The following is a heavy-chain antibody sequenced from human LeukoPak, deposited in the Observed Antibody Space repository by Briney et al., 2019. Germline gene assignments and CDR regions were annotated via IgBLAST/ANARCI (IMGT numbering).Heavy chain of an antibody. CDR3: ARGPNYYGSGISDY. Sequence: SETLSLTCTVSGGSISSSSYYWGWIRQPPGKGLEWIGSIYYSGSTYYNPSLKSRVTISVDTSKNQFSLKLSSVTAADTAVYYCARGPNYYGSGISDYWGQGTLVTVSS. D-gene: IGHD3-10*01. CDR2: IYYSGST. J-gene: IGHJ4*02. CDR1: GGSISSSSYY. V-gene: IGHV4-39*01.